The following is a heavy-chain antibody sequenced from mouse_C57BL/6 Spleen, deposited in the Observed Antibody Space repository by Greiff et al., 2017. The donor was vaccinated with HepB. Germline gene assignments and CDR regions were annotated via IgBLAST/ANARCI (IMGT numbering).Heavy chain of an antibody. D-gene: IGHD1-1*01. J-gene: IGHJ4*01. V-gene: IGHV2-2*01. Sequence: QVQLQQSGPGLVQPSQSLSITCTVSGFSLTSYVVHWVRQSPGKGLEWLGVIWSGGSTDYNAAFISRLSISKDNSKSQVFFKMNSLQADDTAIYYCANWRDYYGSSYDYAMDYWGQGTSVTVSS. CDR1: GFSLTSYV. CDR3: ANWRDYYGSSYDYAMDY. CDR2: IWSGGST.